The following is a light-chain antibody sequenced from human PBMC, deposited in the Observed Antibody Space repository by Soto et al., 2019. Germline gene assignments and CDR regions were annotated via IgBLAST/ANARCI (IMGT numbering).Light chain of an antibody. CDR2: VNSDGSH. V-gene: IGLV4-69*01. CDR1: SGHSSYA. CDR3: QTWGTGIRV. J-gene: IGLJ1*01. Sequence: QLVLTQSPSASASLRASVKPTCTLSSGHSSYAIAWHQQQPEKGPRFLLKVNSDGSHSKGDGIPDRFSGSSSGAERYVTISSLQSDDEADYYCQTWGTGIRVFGTGTKLAVL.